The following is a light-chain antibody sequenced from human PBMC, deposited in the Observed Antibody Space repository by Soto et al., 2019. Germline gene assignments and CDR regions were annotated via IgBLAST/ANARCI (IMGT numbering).Light chain of an antibody. Sequence: QSALTQPASVSGSPGQSITISCTGTSSDVGSRNLVSWYQQHPGKAPKLIIYEVTKWPSGVSNRFSGSKSGNTASLTIFGRQAEDEADYYCCSYAGSYTWVFGGGTKVTV. J-gene: IGLJ3*02. V-gene: IGLV2-23*02. CDR1: SSDVGSRNL. CDR2: EVT. CDR3: CSYAGSYTWV.